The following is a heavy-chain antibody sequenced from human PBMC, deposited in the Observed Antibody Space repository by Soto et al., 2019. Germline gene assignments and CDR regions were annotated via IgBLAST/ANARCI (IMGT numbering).Heavy chain of an antibody. J-gene: IGHJ4*02. V-gene: IGHV1-69*04. Sequence: ASVKVSCKASGGTFSSYTISWVRQAPGQGLEWMGRIIPILGIANYAQKFQGRVTITADKSTSTAYMELSSLRSEDTAVYYCARDTGLRGILTGYDVGGLKYWGQGTLVTVSS. CDR3: ARDTGLRGILTGYDVGGLKY. CDR2: IIPILGIA. CDR1: GGTFSSYT. D-gene: IGHD3-9*01.